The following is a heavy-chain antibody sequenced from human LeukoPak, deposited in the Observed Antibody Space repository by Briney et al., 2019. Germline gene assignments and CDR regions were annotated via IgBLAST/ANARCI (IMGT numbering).Heavy chain of an antibody. V-gene: IGHV1-2*02. Sequence: ASVKVSFTASGYSFSDYYIHWVRQAPGQGLEWMVGINPNSGGTNYAQKFQGSVTMTRDTFISTAYMELSRLRSDDTAVYYCARDHEYCGGECYPENWFDPWGQGTLVTVSS. CDR1: GYSFSDYY. CDR2: INPNSGGT. CDR3: ARDHEYCGGECYPENWFDP. D-gene: IGHD2-21*01. J-gene: IGHJ5*02.